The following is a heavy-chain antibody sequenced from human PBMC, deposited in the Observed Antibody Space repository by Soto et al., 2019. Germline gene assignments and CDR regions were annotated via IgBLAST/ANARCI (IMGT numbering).Heavy chain of an antibody. V-gene: IGHV1-69*01. Sequence: QVQLVQSGAEVKKPGSSVKVSCKASGGTFSSYAISWVRQAPGQGLEWMGGIIPIFGTANYAQKFQGRVTITADESTSTAYMELSSLRSEDTAVYYCARDAYYYDSSGYSGINWFDPWGQGTLVTVSS. D-gene: IGHD3-22*01. CDR1: GGTFSSYA. CDR2: IIPIFGTA. J-gene: IGHJ5*02. CDR3: ARDAYYYDSSGYSGINWFDP.